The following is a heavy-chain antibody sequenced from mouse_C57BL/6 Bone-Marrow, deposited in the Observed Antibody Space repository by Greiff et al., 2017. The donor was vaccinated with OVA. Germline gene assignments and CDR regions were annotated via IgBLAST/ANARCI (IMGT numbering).Heavy chain of an antibody. CDR2: ISSGGSYT. CDR1: GFTFSSYG. D-gene: IGHD1-1*01. CDR3: ARLMYYGSSYAMDY. V-gene: IGHV5-6*01. Sequence: EVKLVESGGDLVKPGGSLKLSCAASGFTFSSYGMSWVRQTPDKRLEWVATISSGGSYTYYPDSVKGRFTISRDNAKNTLYLQVSSLKSEDTAMYYCARLMYYGSSYAMDYWGQGTSATVSS. J-gene: IGHJ4*01.